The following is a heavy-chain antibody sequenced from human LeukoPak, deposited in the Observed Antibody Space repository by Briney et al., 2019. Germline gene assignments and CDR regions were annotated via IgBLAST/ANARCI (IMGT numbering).Heavy chain of an antibody. V-gene: IGHV3-48*01. D-gene: IGHD1-1*01. J-gene: IGHJ4*02. CDR2: IKSDSSTI. CDR3: VRDYNWCFDY. CDR1: GFAFSSFS. Sequence: GGSLRLSCATSGFAFSSFSMNWVRQAPGKGLEWISYIKSDSSTIYYADSVKGRFTISRDKAKNSLYLQMNSLRAEDTAVYYCVRDYNWCFDYWGQGTLVTVSS.